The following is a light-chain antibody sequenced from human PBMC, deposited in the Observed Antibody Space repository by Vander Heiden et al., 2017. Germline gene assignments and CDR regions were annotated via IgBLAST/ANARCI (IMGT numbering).Light chain of an antibody. CDR2: SST. V-gene: IGLV1-44*01. J-gene: IGLJ2*01. CDR1: SSNIGSNT. CDR3: AAWDDNQNGLGG. Sequence: GQRVAISYSGSSSNIGSNTVNWYQQLPGTAPKLLIYSSTQRPSGVPDRFSGSKSGTSASLAISGLQSEDEADYFCAAWDDNQNGLGGFGGGTKVT.